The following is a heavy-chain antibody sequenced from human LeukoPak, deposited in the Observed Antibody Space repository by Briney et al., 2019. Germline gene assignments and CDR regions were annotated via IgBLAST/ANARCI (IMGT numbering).Heavy chain of an antibody. CDR1: GFTFSNYA. D-gene: IGHD4-17*01. CDR2: VTGSGGNT. V-gene: IGHV3-23*01. J-gene: IGHJ4*02. Sequence: GGSLRLSCAASGFTFSNYAMTWVRQAPGKGLEWVSDVTGSGGNTYYADSVKGRFTISRNNSKNTLYLQMNSLRAEDTAVYYCAKEPHYGDYDMIYWGQGTLVTVSS. CDR3: AKEPHYGDYDMIY.